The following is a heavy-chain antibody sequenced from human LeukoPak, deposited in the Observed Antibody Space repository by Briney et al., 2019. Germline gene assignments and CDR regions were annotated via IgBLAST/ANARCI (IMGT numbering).Heavy chain of an antibody. CDR3: ARDRGYYYGSGSYYDY. CDR1: GFTFSSYG. D-gene: IGHD3-10*01. Sequence: GGSLRLSCAASGFTFSSYGMHWVRQAPGKWLEWVAVIWYDGSNKYYADSVKGRFTISRDNSKNTLYLQMNSLRAEDTAVYYCARDRGYYYGSGSYYDYWGQGTLVTVSS. J-gene: IGHJ4*02. CDR2: IWYDGSNK. V-gene: IGHV3-33*01.